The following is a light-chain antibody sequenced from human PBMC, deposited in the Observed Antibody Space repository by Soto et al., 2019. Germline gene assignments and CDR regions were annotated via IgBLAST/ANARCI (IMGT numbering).Light chain of an antibody. CDR3: SSYAGSNNFVV. Sequence: QSVLTQPPSASGSPGQSVTISCTETSSDVGGYNFVSWFQQNPGKAPKLMIYEVNKRPSGVPDRFSGSKSGNTASLTVSGLQAEDEADYYCSSYAGSNNFVVFGGATQLTVL. CDR2: EVN. J-gene: IGLJ2*01. CDR1: SSDVGGYNF. V-gene: IGLV2-8*01.